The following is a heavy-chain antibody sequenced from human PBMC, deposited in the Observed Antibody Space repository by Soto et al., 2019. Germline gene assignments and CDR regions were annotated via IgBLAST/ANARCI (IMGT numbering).Heavy chain of an antibody. V-gene: IGHV4-39*01. CDR1: GVSISSSSYY. D-gene: IGHD6-19*01. CDR2: IYYSGST. J-gene: IGHJ6*02. CDR3: ARLGGAVSPYYYGMDV. Sequence: QLQLQESGPGLVKPSETLSLTSTVSGVSISSSSYYWGWTRQLPAQGLERSGSIYYSGSTYYNPSLKSRVTISVDTAKNQFSLKLSSVAAADTVGYYCARLGGAVSPYYYGMDVWGQGTTVTVSS.